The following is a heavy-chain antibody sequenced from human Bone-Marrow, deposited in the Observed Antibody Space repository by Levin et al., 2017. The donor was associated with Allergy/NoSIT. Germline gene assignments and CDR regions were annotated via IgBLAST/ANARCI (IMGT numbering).Heavy chain of an antibody. D-gene: IGHD3-22*01. CDR2: IDHRGST. CDR1: GDSISSADFY. V-gene: IGHV4-30-4*01. Sequence: SETLSLTCSVSGDSISSADFYWSWIRQPPGKGLEWIGNIDHRGSTSYNPSLKSRISISLDIFKNEFSLRLTSVTAADTAVYFCARDRPYYYDSSPYHGGDWGQGILVIVSS. CDR3: ARDRPYYYDSSPYHGGD. J-gene: IGHJ4*02.